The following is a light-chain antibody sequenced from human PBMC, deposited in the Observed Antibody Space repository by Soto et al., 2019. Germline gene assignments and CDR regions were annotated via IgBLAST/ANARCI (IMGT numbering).Light chain of an antibody. V-gene: IGLV4-69*01. J-gene: IGLJ3*02. CDR2: LNSDGSH. CDR1: SGHSSYA. CDR3: QTWGTGIQV. Sequence: QLVLTQSPSASASLGASVKLTCTLSSGHSSYAIAWHQQQPEKGPRYLMKLNSDGSHSKGDGIPDRFSGSSSGAERYLTISSLQSEDEADYYCQTWGTGIQVFGGGTKPPS.